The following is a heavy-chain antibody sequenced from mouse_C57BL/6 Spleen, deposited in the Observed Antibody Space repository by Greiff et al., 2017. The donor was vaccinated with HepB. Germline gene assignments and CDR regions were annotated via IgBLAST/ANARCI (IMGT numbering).Heavy chain of an antibody. Sequence: VQLVESGPELVKPGASVKISCKASGYAFSSSWMNWVKQRPGKGLEWIGRIYPGDGDTNYNGKFKGKATLTADKSSSTAYMQLSSLTSEDSAVYFCARGYGNYAYYAMNYWGQGTSVTVSS. CDR2: IYPGDGDT. CDR3: ARGYGNYAYYAMNY. D-gene: IGHD2-10*02. J-gene: IGHJ4*01. CDR1: GYAFSSSW. V-gene: IGHV1-82*01.